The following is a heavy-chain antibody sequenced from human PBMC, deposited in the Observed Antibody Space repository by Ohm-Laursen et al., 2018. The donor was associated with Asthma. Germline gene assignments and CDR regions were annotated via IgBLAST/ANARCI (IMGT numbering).Heavy chain of an antibody. Sequence: RSLRLSCAASGFTFSSYGMHWVRQAPGKGLEWVAVISYDGSNKYYADSVKGRFTISRDNSKNTLYLQMNSLRAEDTAVYYCAKQDGFCSSSSCEGYYYGMDVWGQGTTVTVSS. J-gene: IGHJ6*02. CDR2: ISYDGSNK. V-gene: IGHV3-30*18. CDR3: AKQDGFCSSSSCEGYYYGMDV. D-gene: IGHD6-6*01. CDR1: GFTFSSYG.